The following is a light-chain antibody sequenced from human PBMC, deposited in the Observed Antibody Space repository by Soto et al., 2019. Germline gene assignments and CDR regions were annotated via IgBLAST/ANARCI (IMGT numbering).Light chain of an antibody. J-gene: IGLJ1*01. CDR1: NSDVGGYNF. CDR3: SSYTSSSIPYV. V-gene: IGLV2-14*01. CDR2: DVS. Sequence: QSVLTQPASVSGSPGQSITISCTGTNSDVGGYNFVSWYQQHPGKAPKLMIYDVSNRPSGVSNRFSSSKSGNTASLNISGLQAEDEADYYCSSYTSSSIPYVFGIGTKLTVL.